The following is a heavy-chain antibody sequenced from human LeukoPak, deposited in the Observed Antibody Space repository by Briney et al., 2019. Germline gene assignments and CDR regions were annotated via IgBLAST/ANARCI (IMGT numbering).Heavy chain of an antibody. CDR2: IYSGGST. Sequence: GGSLRLSCAASGFTVSTNYMSWVRQAPGKGLEWVSVIYSGGSTYYADSVKGRFTISRDDSKNTLYLQMNSLRAEDTAVYYCARDQRGAFDIWGQGTMVTVSS. J-gene: IGHJ3*02. CDR3: ARDQRGAFDI. V-gene: IGHV3-66*01. D-gene: IGHD1-1*01. CDR1: GFTVSTNY.